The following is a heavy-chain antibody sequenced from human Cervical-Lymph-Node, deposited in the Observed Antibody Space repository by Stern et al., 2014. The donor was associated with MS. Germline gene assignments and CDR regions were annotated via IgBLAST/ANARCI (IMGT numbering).Heavy chain of an antibody. CDR1: GGSISSGGYY. V-gene: IGHV4-31*03. CDR3: ARASYYGSGIDY. CDR2: IYYSGST. D-gene: IGHD3-10*01. J-gene: IGHJ4*02. Sequence: QVQLVQSGPGLVKPSQTLSLTCTVSGGSISSGGYYWSWIRQHPGKGLEWIGYIYYSGSTYYNPSLKSRVTISVDTSKNQFSLNLSSVTAADTAVYYCARASYYGSGIDYWGQGTLVTVSS.